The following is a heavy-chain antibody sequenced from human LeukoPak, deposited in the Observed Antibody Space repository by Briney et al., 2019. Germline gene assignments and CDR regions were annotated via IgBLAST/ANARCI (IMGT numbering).Heavy chain of an antibody. J-gene: IGHJ5*02. CDR3: ARDRRAYTTNWFDP. Sequence: PSETLSLTCTVSGGSIINYYWTWIRQPPGKGLEWIGYIYNSGSTNYNPALKSRVTISVDTSKNQFSLNLSSVTAADTAVYFCARDRRAYTTNWFDPWGQGTLVTVSS. D-gene: IGHD3-16*01. V-gene: IGHV4-59*01. CDR1: GGSIINYY. CDR2: IYNSGST.